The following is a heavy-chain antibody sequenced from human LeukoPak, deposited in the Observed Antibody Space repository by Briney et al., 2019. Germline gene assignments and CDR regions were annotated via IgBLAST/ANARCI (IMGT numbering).Heavy chain of an antibody. D-gene: IGHD5-12*01. CDR1: GGSISSGSYY. J-gene: IGHJ4*02. Sequence: SETLSLTCTVSGGSISSGSYYWSWIRQPAGKGLEWIGSIYYSGSTYYNPSLKSRVTISVDTSKNQFSLKLSSVTAADTAVYYCARVRKSGYGFDYWGQGTLVTVSS. CDR2: IYYSGST. V-gene: IGHV4-39*07. CDR3: ARVRKSGYGFDY.